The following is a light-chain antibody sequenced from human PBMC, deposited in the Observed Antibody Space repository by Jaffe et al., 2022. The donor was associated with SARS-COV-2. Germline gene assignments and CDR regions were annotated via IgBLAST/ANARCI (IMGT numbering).Light chain of an antibody. CDR3: QQAARFPYT. V-gene: IGKV1-12*01. J-gene: IGKJ2*01. Sequence: DIQMTQSPSSVSASIGDRVTITCRASPGISRWLVWYQQKPGRAPNLLIYAASNLQSGVPSRFSGSGSGTDFTLTISSLQPEDSATYFCQQAARFPYTFGQGTKLEI. CDR2: AAS. CDR1: PGISRW.